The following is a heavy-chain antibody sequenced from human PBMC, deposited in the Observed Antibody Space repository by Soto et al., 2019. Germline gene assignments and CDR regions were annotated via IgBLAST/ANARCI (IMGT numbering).Heavy chain of an antibody. CDR2: FWYDASGQ. CDR3: AFGSWNHFYFDY. V-gene: IGHV3-33*01. Sequence: QVQVVESGGGVVQPGGSLRLSCTTSGFTFTSYTMHWVRQVPGKGLEWVATFWYDASGQYYADSVKGRFTISRNPSRSTLYLHMDSLRAEDTARYYCAFGSWNHFYFDYWGQEILVTVSS. J-gene: IGHJ4*02. D-gene: IGHD6-13*01. CDR1: GFTFTSYT.